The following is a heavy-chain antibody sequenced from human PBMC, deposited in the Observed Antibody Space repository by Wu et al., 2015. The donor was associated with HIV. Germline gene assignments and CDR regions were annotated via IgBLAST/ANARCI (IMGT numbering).Heavy chain of an antibody. V-gene: IGHV1-2*02. CDR3: ARDWQFQVSFGDFYMDI. J-gene: IGHJ6*03. CDR1: GYTFTAYY. D-gene: IGHD3-3*01. Sequence: QVQLAQSGTEMKKSGASVRVSCKTFGYTFTAYYIHWVRQAPGRGLEWMGWVNPASGDTKFAQAFQTRITVTSDTSTNTVNLVLAGLQSNDTATYFCARDWQFQVSFGDFYMDIWGNGTTVIVS. CDR2: VNPASGDT.